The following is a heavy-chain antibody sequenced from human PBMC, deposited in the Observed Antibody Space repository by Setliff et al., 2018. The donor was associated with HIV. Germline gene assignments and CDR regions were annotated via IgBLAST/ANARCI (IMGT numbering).Heavy chain of an antibody. V-gene: IGHV4-59*01. J-gene: IGHJ4*02. Sequence: SETLSLTCTVSSVSISNYYWSWIRQPPGKGLEWIGYMYYSGNTNYNPSLKSRVTISVDTSKSQFSLKLNSVTAADTAVYYCARDQSDWFYWGQGTLVTVSS. CDR2: MYYSGNT. CDR3: ARDQSDWFY. D-gene: IGHD3-3*01. CDR1: SVSISNYY.